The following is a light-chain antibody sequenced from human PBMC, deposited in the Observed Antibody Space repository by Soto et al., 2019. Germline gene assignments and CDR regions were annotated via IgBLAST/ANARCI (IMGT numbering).Light chain of an antibody. J-gene: IGKJ2*01. CDR1: QSVGRN. CDR2: GTS. Sequence: EIVMTQSPVALSVSPGESAALSCRASQSVGRNFAWYQQRPGQAPRVLIYGTSTRAPGVPARFSGSGSGTDFTLTISSLQSEDFAVYYCQQHNNWPYTFGQGTRLEIK. CDR3: QQHNNWPYT. V-gene: IGKV3-15*01.